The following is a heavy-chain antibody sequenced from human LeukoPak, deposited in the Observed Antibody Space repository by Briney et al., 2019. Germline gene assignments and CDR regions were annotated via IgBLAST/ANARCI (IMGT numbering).Heavy chain of an antibody. J-gene: IGHJ6*04. D-gene: IGHD2-2*03. CDR2: ISSSSGYI. Sequence: GEYLRLSCAASGFTFSTFSMHWARQAPGQGLEWVSSISSSSGYIYYADSVKGRFTISRDNAKNSLYLQMNSMRAEDTAVYYCARDGYCSSTSCWAMYYYYGIDVWGKGTTVTVSS. CDR3: ARDGYCSSTSCWAMYYYYGIDV. CDR1: GFTFSTFS. V-gene: IGHV3-21*01.